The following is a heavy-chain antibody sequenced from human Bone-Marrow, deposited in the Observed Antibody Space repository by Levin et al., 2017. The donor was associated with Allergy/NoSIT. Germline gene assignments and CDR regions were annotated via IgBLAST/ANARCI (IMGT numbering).Heavy chain of an antibody. CDR1: GGTFSSYA. J-gene: IGHJ6*03. D-gene: IGHD2-2*01. Sequence: ASVKVSCKASGGTFSSYAISWVRQAPGQGLEWMGGIIPIFGTANYAQKFQGRVTITADKSTSTAYMELSSLRSEDTAVYYCARGRMDVVVPAAMPSHYYYYYYMDVWGKGTTVTVSS. CDR2: IIPIFGTA. V-gene: IGHV1-69*06. CDR3: ARGRMDVVVPAAMPSHYYYYYYMDV.